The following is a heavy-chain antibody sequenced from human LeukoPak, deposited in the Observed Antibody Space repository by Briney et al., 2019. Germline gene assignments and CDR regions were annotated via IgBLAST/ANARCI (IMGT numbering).Heavy chain of an antibody. CDR1: GFTFSSYE. J-gene: IGHJ4*02. CDR3: ARADSNIAARRIGFDY. Sequence: HPGGSLRLSCAASGFTFSSYEMNWVRQAPGKGLEWVSYISSSGSTIYYADSVKGRFTISRDNAKNSLYLQMNSLRAGDTALYYCARADSNIAARRIGFDYWGQGTLVTVSS. CDR2: ISSSGSTI. D-gene: IGHD6-6*01. V-gene: IGHV3-48*03.